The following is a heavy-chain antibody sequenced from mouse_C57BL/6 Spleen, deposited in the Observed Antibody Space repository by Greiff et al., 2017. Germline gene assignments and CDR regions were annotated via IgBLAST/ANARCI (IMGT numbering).Heavy chain of an antibody. Sequence: EVKVEESGGGLVQPGGSMKLSCAASGFTFSDAWMDWVRQSPEKGLEWVAEIRNKANNHATYYAESVKGRFTISRDDSKSSVYLQMNSLRAEDTGIYYCTRPITTVWYFEVWGTGTTVTVAS. CDR1: GFTFSDAW. V-gene: IGHV6-6*01. J-gene: IGHJ1*03. CDR3: TRPITTVWYFEV. CDR2: IRNKANNHAT. D-gene: IGHD1-1*01.